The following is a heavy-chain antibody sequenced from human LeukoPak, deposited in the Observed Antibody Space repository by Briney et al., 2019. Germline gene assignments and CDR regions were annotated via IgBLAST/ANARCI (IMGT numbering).Heavy chain of an antibody. J-gene: IGHJ4*02. D-gene: IGHD2-15*01. CDR2: ISYDGSNK. Sequence: GRSLRLSCAASGFTSSSYGMHWVRQAPGKGLEWVAVISYDGSNKYYADSVKGRFTISRDNSKNTLYLQMNSLRAEDTAVYYCAKDSGYCSGGSCYESDYWGQGTLVTVSS. CDR1: GFTSSSYG. V-gene: IGHV3-30*18. CDR3: AKDSGYCSGGSCYESDY.